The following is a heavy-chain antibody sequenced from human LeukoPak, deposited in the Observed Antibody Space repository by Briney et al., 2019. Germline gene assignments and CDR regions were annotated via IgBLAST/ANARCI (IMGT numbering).Heavy chain of an antibody. J-gene: IGHJ4*02. CDR2: FSYSGST. V-gene: IGHV4-39*01. CDR3: ASLSKYYYESRGFFDY. CDR1: GGSIRSSSYY. D-gene: IGHD3-22*01. Sequence: SETLSLTCSVSGGSIRSSSYYWGWIRQPPGKGLEYIGSFSYSGSTYYNPSLKSRVTISVDTSKNQFSLKMSSVTAADTAMYYCASLSKYYYESRGFFDYWGQGTLVTVSS.